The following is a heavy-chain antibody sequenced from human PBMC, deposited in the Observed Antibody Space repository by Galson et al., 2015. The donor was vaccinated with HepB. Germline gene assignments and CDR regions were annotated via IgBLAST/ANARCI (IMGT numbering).Heavy chain of an antibody. J-gene: IGHJ6*02. D-gene: IGHD2-8*02. Sequence: SVKVSCKASGGTFSTYVIDWVRQAPGQGPEWLGWISPNSGATNYAQKFQGWVTMTWDTSISTAYMELSRLTSDDTAVYYCARDNILVTGAGMDVWGQGTTVTVSS. CDR1: GGTFSTYV. CDR2: ISPNSGAT. CDR3: ARDNILVTGAGMDV. V-gene: IGHV1-2*04.